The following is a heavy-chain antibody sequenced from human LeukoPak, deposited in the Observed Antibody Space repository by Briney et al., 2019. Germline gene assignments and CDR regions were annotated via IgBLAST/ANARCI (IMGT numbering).Heavy chain of an antibody. CDR3: TAAPRFTDFADS. V-gene: IGHV3-15*01. Sequence: GGSLRLSCTASGFTYSDAWMNWVRQAPGKGLEWVGRIKSETDGGTTDFPAHVKGRFSITREASKNTLYLQMNALRIDDTTVYFCTAAPRFTDFADSWGQGTLVSVST. D-gene: IGHD2-15*01. CDR1: GFTYSDAW. CDR2: IKSETDGGTT. J-gene: IGHJ4*02.